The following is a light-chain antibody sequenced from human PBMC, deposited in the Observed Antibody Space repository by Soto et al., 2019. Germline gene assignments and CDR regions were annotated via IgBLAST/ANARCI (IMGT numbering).Light chain of an antibody. J-gene: IGLJ2*01. CDR2: EVN. CDR3: SSYGGGSNLV. CDR1: SSDVGAYKF. Sequence: QSALTQPPSASGSPGQSVTISCTGTSSDVGAYKFVSWYQLHPGKAPKLMIYEVNVRPSGVPDRFSGSKSGNTASLTVSGLQVEDEADYYCSSYGGGSNLVFGGGTKLTVL. V-gene: IGLV2-8*01.